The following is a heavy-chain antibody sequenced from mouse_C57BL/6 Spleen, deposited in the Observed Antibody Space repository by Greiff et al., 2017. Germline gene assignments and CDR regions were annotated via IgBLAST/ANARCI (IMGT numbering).Heavy chain of an antibody. Sequence: EVKLMESGPGLVKPSQSLSLTCSVTGYSITSGYYWNWIRQFPGNKLEWMGYISYDGSNNYNPSLKNRISITRDTSKNQVFLKLNSVTTEDTATYYCARDGDYDDDGGFDYWGQGTTLTVSS. V-gene: IGHV3-6*01. J-gene: IGHJ2*01. CDR1: GYSITSGYY. CDR2: ISYDGSN. D-gene: IGHD2-4*01. CDR3: ARDGDYDDDGGFDY.